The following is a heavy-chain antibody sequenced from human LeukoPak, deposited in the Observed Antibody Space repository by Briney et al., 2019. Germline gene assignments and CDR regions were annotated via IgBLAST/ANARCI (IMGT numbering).Heavy chain of an antibody. V-gene: IGHV4-39*01. CDR2: VYYTGSA. Sequence: SETLSLTCTVSGGSISNTSYHWAWIRQPPGKGLEWIATVYYTGSAYYNPSLKSRVTISVDTSKSQSSLKLSSVTTADTALYYCARYASGSYYWFDPWGQGTLATVSS. J-gene: IGHJ5*02. CDR1: GGSISNTSYH. D-gene: IGHD3-10*01. CDR3: ARYASGSYYWFDP.